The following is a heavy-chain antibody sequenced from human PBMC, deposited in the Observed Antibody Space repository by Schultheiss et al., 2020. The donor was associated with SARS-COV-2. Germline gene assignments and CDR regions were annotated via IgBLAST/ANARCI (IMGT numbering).Heavy chain of an antibody. CDR3: ARATRVESLFSVRGGSFDF. V-gene: IGHV4-59*01. D-gene: IGHD5-24*01. CDR1: GSSISGYF. Sequence: SETLSLTCTVSGSSISGYFWTWIRQPPGKGLEQMGNIYYTGITKYNPSLKSRVTISIDTSKNQFSLKLGSVTAADTAVYFCARATRVESLFSVRGGSFDFWGRGALVNVSS. CDR2: IYYTGIT. J-gene: IGHJ4*02.